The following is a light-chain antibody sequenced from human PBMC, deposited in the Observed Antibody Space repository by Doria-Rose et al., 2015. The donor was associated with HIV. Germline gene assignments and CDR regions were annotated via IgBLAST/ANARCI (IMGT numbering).Light chain of an antibody. Sequence: TQSPGTLSLSPGERATLSCRASQRVKSSYLAWYQQKPGQAPRLLIYDASTMATGIPDRCSGSGSGTDFTLTISRLEPEDVAVYYCQQYGTSRGTFGQGTRLEIK. CDR3: QQYGTSRGT. CDR1: QRVKSSY. V-gene: IGKV3-20*01. CDR2: DAS. J-gene: IGKJ5*01.